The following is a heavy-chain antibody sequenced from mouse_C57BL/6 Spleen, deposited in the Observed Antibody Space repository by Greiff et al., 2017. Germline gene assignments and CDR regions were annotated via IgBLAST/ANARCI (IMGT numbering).Heavy chain of an antibody. CDR3: ARGGYCGSHSAAMGY. CDR1: GYTFTTYP. CDR2: FLPYNDDT. J-gene: IGHJ4*01. D-gene: IGHD1-1*01. Sequence: VQLQQSGAELVKPGASVKLSCKASGYTFTTYPIEWMKQHHGKSLEWIGNFLPYNDDTKYNEKFKGKATLTVEKSSSTVSLELSRLTSVVSAVYKCARGGYCGSHSAAMGYWGQGTAVTVST. V-gene: IGHV1-47*01.